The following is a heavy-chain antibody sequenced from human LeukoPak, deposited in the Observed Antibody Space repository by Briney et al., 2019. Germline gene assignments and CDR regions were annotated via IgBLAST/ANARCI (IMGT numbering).Heavy chain of an antibody. Sequence: PGRSLRLSCAASGFTFSSYGMHWVRQAPGKGLEWVAVISYDGSNKYYADSVKGRFTISRDNSKNTLYLQMNSLRAEDTAVYYCARYGSGTSYITNYFDYWGQGTPVTVSS. D-gene: IGHD3-10*01. V-gene: IGHV3-30*03. CDR1: GFTFSSYG. CDR3: ARYGSGTSYITNYFDY. CDR2: ISYDGSNK. J-gene: IGHJ4*02.